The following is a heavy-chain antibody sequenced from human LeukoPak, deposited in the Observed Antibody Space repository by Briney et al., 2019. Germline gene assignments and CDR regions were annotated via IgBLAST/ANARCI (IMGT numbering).Heavy chain of an antibody. Sequence: GGSLRLSCAASGFTFSSYGMHWVRQAPGNGLEWVAVIWYDGSNKYYADSVKGRFTISRDNSKNTLYLQMNSLRAEDTAVYYCARDGASYDTSALGAFDCWGQGTLVTVSS. D-gene: IGHD3-22*01. CDR1: GFTFSSYG. V-gene: IGHV3-33*01. J-gene: IGHJ4*02. CDR2: IWYDGSNK. CDR3: ARDGASYDTSALGAFDC.